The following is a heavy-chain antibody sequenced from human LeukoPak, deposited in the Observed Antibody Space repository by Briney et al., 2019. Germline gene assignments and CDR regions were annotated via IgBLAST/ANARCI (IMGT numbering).Heavy chain of an antibody. CDR2: IVVGSGNT. Sequence: GTSVKVSCKASGFTFTSSAMQWVRQARGQRLEWIGWIVVGSGNTNYAQKFQERVTITRDMSTSTAYMELSSLRSEDTAVYYCAAVLSGSPISAYFDYWGQGTLVTVSS. CDR3: AAVLSGSPISAYFDY. V-gene: IGHV1-58*02. J-gene: IGHJ4*02. CDR1: GFTFTSSA. D-gene: IGHD1-26*01.